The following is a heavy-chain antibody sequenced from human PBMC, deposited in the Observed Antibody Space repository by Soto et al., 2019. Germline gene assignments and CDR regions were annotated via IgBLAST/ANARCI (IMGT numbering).Heavy chain of an antibody. J-gene: IGHJ6*03. V-gene: IGHV4-31*03. Sequence: PSETLSLTCTVSCGSISSVGYYWSWISQHPGKGLEWIGYIYYSGSTYYNPSLKSRVTISVDTSKNQFSLKLSSVTAADTAVYYYARESEQNLDYYYYMDVWGKGTTVTVSS. D-gene: IGHD3-3*01. CDR2: IYYSGST. CDR1: CGSISSVGYY. CDR3: ARESEQNLDYYYYMDV.